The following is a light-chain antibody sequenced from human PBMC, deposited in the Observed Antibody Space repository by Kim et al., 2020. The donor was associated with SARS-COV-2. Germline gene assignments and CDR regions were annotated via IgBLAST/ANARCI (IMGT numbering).Light chain of an antibody. Sequence: VSPGQTASSTCFGDKLGHKYVSWYQQKPGQSPVLVMYQDTRRPSGIPERFSGSNSGNTATLTISGTQAMDEGDYYCQAWDTSTVLFGGGTQLTVL. J-gene: IGLJ2*01. CDR2: QDT. CDR1: KLGHKY. V-gene: IGLV3-1*01. CDR3: QAWDTSTVL.